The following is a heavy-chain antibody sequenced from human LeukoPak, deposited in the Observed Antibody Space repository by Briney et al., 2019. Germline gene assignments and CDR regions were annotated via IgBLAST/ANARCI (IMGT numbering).Heavy chain of an antibody. CDR1: GFTFSSYW. Sequence: VGSLRLSCAASGFTFSSYWMNWVRQAPGKGLEWVANIKQDGSEKYYVDFVKDRFTISRDNAKSSLYLQMDRLRPENTAVYYNARAIGKSEGYWGQGTLVTVSS. CDR2: IKQDGSEK. CDR3: ARAIGKSEGY. V-gene: IGHV3-7*01. D-gene: IGHD4-23*01. J-gene: IGHJ4*02.